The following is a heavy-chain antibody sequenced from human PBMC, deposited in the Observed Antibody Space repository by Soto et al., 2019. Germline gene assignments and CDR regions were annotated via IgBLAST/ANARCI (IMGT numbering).Heavy chain of an antibody. CDR3: ARAPGDYFDY. Sequence: SETLSLTCTVSGGSISSGGYYWSWIRQHPGKGLEWIGYIFYSGSTYYNPSLKSRVAISVDTSKNQFSLKLSSVTAADTAVYYCARAPGDYFDYWGQGTLVTVS. CDR1: GGSISSGGYY. CDR2: IFYSGST. J-gene: IGHJ4*02. V-gene: IGHV4-31*03.